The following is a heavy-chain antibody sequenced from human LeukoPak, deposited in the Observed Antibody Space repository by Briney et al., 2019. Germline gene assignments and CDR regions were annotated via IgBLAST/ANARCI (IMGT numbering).Heavy chain of an antibody. CDR3: ARDPAPYCSSTSCYL. J-gene: IGHJ4*02. CDR2: IIPIFGTA. Sequence: SVKVSCKASGGTFSSYAISWVGQAPGQGLEWMGGIIPIFGTANYAQKFQGRVTITADESTSTAYMELSSLRSEDTAVYYCARDPAPYCSSTSCYLWGQGTLVTVSS. V-gene: IGHV1-69*01. D-gene: IGHD2-2*01. CDR1: GGTFSSYA.